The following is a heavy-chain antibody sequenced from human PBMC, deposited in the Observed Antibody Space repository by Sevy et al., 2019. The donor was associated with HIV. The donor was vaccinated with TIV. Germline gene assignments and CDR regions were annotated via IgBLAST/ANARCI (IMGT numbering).Heavy chain of an antibody. D-gene: IGHD5-18*01. V-gene: IGHV4-30-4*01. Sequence: SETLSLTCTVSGGSISSGDYYWSWIRQPPGKGLEWIGYNYYSGSTYYNPSLKSRVTISVDTSKNQFSLKLSSVTAADTAVYYCARSKQLSAPDYWGQGTLVTVSS. J-gene: IGHJ4*02. CDR1: GGSISSGDYY. CDR2: NYYSGST. CDR3: ARSKQLSAPDY.